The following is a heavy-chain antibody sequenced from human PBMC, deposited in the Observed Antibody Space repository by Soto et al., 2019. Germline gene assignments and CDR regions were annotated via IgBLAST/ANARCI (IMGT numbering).Heavy chain of an antibody. J-gene: IGHJ4*02. D-gene: IGHD5-18*01. CDR2: ISSGSNTI. Sequence: PGGSLRLSCAASGFTFSSYSMHWVRQAPGKGLEWVSYISSGSNTIYYADSVKGRFTISRDNAKNSLYLQMNRLRDAATAVYYGATVGYPSAFDYWGQGTLGTVSA. CDR3: ATVGYPSAFDY. V-gene: IGHV3-48*02. CDR1: GFTFSSYS.